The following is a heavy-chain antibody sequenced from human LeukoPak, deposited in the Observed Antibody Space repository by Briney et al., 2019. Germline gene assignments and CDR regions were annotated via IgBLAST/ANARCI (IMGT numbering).Heavy chain of an antibody. CDR2: IYYSGST. CDR1: GGSISSYY. V-gene: IGHV4-59*01. D-gene: IGHD3-10*01. Sequence: PSETLSLTCTVSGGSISSYYWSWIRQPAGKGLEWIGYIYYSGSTNYNPSLKSRVTISVDTSKNQFSLKLSSVTAADTAVYYCARTSNYYGSGSYYNPDTYGMDVWGQGTTVTVSS. CDR3: ARTSNYYGSGSYYNPDTYGMDV. J-gene: IGHJ6*02.